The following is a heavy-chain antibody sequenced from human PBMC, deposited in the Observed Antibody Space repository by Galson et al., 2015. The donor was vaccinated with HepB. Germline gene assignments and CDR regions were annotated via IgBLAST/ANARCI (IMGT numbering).Heavy chain of an antibody. Sequence: SVKVSCKASGYTFTSYHMHWVRQAPGQGLEWMGIINPSGGSTSYAQKFQGRVTMTRDTSTSTVYMELSSLRSEDTAVYYCARGPGWDSSGYYLYYFDYWGQGTLVTVSS. J-gene: IGHJ4*02. CDR2: INPSGGST. CDR3: ARGPGWDSSGYYLYYFDY. CDR1: GYTFTSYH. D-gene: IGHD3-22*01. V-gene: IGHV1-46*01.